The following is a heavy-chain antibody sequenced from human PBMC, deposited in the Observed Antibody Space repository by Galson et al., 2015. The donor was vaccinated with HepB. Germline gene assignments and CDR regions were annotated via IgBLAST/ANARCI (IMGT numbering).Heavy chain of an antibody. D-gene: IGHD1-26*01. CDR1: GASISTYY. V-gene: IGHV4-4*07. Sequence: ETLSLTCTVSGASISTYYWTWIRQSAGEGLEGIGRIYKNGDTNYNPSLKTRVTMSVDTSNNQFSLNLPSVSPADTAVYYCARDQTWSGGYSDCFFDSWGQGTLVTVSS. J-gene: IGHJ4*02. CDR2: IYKNGDT. CDR3: ARDQTWSGGYSDCFFDS.